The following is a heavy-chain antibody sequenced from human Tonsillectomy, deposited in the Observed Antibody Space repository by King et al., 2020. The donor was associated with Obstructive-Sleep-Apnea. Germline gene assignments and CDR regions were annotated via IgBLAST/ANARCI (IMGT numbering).Heavy chain of an antibody. D-gene: IGHD3/OR15-3a*01. CDR3: ARDMSAYDLTSPAY. CDR2: ISPNSGAT. J-gene: IGHJ4*02. Sequence: QVQLVQSGAEVKKPGASVKVPCKASGYTFTGYYIHWVRQAPGQGLEWMGWISPNSGATKYAQKFQERVTLTRDTSISTAYMDLSRLRSDDTATYYCARDMSAYDLTSPAYWGQGTLVTVSS. V-gene: IGHV1-2*02. CDR1: GYTFTGYY.